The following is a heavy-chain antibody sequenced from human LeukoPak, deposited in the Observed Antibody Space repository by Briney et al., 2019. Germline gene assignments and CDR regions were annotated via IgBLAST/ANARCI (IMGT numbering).Heavy chain of an antibody. Sequence: GGSLRLSCAASGFTFSSYWMSWVRQAPGKGLEWVANIKQDGSEKYYVDSVKGRFIISRDNAKNSLYLQMNSLRAEDTAVYYCAKGPYSSGWYYFDYWGQGTLVTVSS. D-gene: IGHD6-19*01. J-gene: IGHJ4*02. CDR1: GFTFSSYW. CDR3: AKGPYSSGWYYFDY. CDR2: IKQDGSEK. V-gene: IGHV3-7*01.